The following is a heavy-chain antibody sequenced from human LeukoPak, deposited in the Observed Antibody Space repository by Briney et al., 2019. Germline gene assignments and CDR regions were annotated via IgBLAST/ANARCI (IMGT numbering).Heavy chain of an antibody. Sequence: SVKVSCKASGGTFSSYAISWVRQAPGQGLEWMGGIIPIFGTANYAQKFQGRVTITADESTSTAYMELSSLRSEDTAVYYCAGYYYDSSGYYSLEFSYMDVWGKGTTVTISS. D-gene: IGHD3-22*01. CDR1: GGTFSSYA. V-gene: IGHV1-69*13. CDR3: AGYYYDSSGYYSLEFSYMDV. J-gene: IGHJ6*03. CDR2: IIPIFGTA.